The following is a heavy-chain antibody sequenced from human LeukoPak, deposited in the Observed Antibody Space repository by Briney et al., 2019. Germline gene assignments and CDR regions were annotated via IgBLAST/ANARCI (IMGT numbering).Heavy chain of an antibody. CDR2: ISYSGNT. Sequence: SETLSLTCTVSGGSISSYYWSWIRQPPGKGLEWIGYISYSGNTNYNPSLQSRVTISADTSKSQFSLKLSSVTAADTAVNYCARAGGYNSPFGYWGQGTLVTVSS. CDR3: ARAGGYNSPFGY. V-gene: IGHV4-59*01. CDR1: GGSISSYY. J-gene: IGHJ4*02. D-gene: IGHD5-24*01.